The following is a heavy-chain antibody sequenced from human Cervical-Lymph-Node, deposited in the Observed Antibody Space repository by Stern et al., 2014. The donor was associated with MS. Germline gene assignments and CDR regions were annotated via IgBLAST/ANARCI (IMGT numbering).Heavy chain of an antibody. J-gene: IGHJ5*01. V-gene: IGHV3-11*01. CDR1: GVSFSDSY. D-gene: IGHD3-16*01. CDR3: AKGGSSWFDS. CDR2: IGSSRDSR. Sequence: QLVASGGGLVKPGGSLRLSCAASGVSFSDSYMSWIRQAPGKGLEWVAYIGSSRDSRYYADSVKGRFTVSRDNAKSSLYLQMNSLRDNDTAVYYCAKGGSSWFDSWGRGTLVIVSS.